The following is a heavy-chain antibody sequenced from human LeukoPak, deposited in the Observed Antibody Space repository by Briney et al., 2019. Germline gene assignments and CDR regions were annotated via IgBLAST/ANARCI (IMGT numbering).Heavy chain of an antibody. D-gene: IGHD3-22*01. V-gene: IGHV3-9*01. CDR2: ISWNSGSI. Sequence: GGSLRLSCAASGFSFDDYAMHWVRQAPGKGLGWVAGISWNSGSIDYADSVKGRFTISRDNAKNSLYLQMNSLRPEDTALYYCAKDFCTTASCYFDYWGRGTLVTVSA. CDR1: GFSFDDYA. J-gene: IGHJ4*02. CDR3: AKDFCTTASCYFDY.